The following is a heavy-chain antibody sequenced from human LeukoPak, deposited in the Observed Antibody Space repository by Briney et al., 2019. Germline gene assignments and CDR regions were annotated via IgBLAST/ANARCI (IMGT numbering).Heavy chain of an antibody. V-gene: IGHV4-34*01. CDR1: GGSFSGYY. Sequence: SETLSLTCAIYGGSFSGYYWSWIRQPPGKGLEWIGEINHSGSTNHNPSLKSRVTISVDTSKNQFSLKLSSVTAADTAVYYCARGGVWFGESHWGQGTLVTVSS. CDR3: ARGGVWFGESH. D-gene: IGHD3-10*01. J-gene: IGHJ4*02. CDR2: INHSGST.